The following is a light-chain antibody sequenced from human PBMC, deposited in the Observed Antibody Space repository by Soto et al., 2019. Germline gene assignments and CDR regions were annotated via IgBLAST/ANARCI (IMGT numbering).Light chain of an antibody. V-gene: IGKV3D-15*01. CDR3: HQYHNWPRT. J-gene: IGKJ1*01. CDR2: GAS. CDR1: QGVFSN. Sequence: EIVLTQSPATLSVSPGERATLSCRASQGVFSNLAWYQQKPDQAPRLLIYGASTRASAIPARFSGRGSGTDFTLTISRLQSEDFAVYFCHQYHNWPRTFGQGTKVDVK.